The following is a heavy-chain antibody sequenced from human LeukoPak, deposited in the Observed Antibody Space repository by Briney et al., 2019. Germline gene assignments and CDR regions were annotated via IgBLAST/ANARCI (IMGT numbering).Heavy chain of an antibody. CDR1: GGTFSSYA. CDR2: IIPIFGIA. CDR3: AILKSHEGFDP. V-gene: IGHV1-69*04. J-gene: IGHJ5*02. Sequence: SVKVSCKASGGTFSSYAISWVRQAPGQGLEWMGRIIPIFGIANYAQKFQGRVTITADKSTSTAYMELSSLRSEDTAVYYCAILKSHEGFDPWGQGTLVTVSS. D-gene: IGHD2-15*01.